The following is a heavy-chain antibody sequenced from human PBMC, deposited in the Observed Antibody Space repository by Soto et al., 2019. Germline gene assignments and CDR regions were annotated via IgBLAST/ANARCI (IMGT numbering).Heavy chain of an antibody. CDR2: IIPILGIA. CDR1: GGTFSSYT. D-gene: IGHD2-21*02. CDR3: ARSGAYCGGDCYSDWYFDL. Sequence: QVQLVQSGAEVKKPGSSVKVSCKASGGTFSSYTISWVRQAPGQGLEWMGRIIPILGIANYAQKFQGRVTITADKSTSTAYMELSSLRSEDTAVYYCARSGAYCGGDCYSDWYFDLWGRGTLVTVSS. J-gene: IGHJ2*01. V-gene: IGHV1-69*02.